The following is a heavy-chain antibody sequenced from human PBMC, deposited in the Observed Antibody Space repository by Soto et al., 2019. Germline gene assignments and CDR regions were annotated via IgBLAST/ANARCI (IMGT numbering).Heavy chain of an antibody. Sequence: SETLSLTCTVSGGSVSPYYWSWIRQPPGRGLEWIGYVFYSGSTNYNPSLKSRVTISVDTSKNQFSLLLKSVTAADTAVYYCARHGGDGYNDFFDYWGQGTLVTVSS. CDR3: ARHGGDGYNDFFDY. CDR2: VFYSGST. V-gene: IGHV4-59*08. D-gene: IGHD3-16*01. J-gene: IGHJ4*02. CDR1: GGSVSPYY.